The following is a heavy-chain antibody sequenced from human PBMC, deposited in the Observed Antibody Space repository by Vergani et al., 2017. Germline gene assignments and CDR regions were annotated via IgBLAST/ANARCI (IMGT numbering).Heavy chain of an antibody. J-gene: IGHJ3*02. CDR2: IIPIFGTA. D-gene: IGHD3-22*01. Sequence: QVQLVQSGAEVKKPGSSVKVSCKASGGTFSSCAISWVRQAPGQGLEWMGRIIPIFGTANYAQKFQGRVTITADESTSTAYMELSSLRSEDTAVYYCATLLSSYYYDSSGNTGAFDIWGQGTMVTVSS. V-gene: IGHV1-69*13. CDR1: GGTFSSCA. CDR3: ATLLSSYYYDSSGNTGAFDI.